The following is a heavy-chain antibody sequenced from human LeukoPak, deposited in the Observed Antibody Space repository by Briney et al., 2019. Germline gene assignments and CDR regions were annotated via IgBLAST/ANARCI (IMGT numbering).Heavy chain of an antibody. CDR2: INHSGST. D-gene: IGHD3-10*01. Sequence: SETLSLTCAVYGGSFSGYYWSWIRQPPGKGLEWIGEINHSGSTNYNPSLKSRVTISVDTSKNQFSLKLSSVTAADTAAYYCAGDAAIGSVSLDYWGQGTLVTVSS. CDR1: GGSFSGYY. V-gene: IGHV4-34*01. CDR3: AGDAAIGSVSLDY. J-gene: IGHJ4*02.